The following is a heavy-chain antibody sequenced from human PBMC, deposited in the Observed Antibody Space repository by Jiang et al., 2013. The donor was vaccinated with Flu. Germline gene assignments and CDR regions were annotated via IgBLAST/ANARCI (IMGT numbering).Heavy chain of an antibody. Sequence: EINHSGSTNYNPSLKSRVTISVDTSKNQFSLKVTSVTAADTAVCYCARGGLVDCTGGLCYTNYFDSWGQGTLLTVSS. J-gene: IGHJ4*02. CDR2: INHSGST. D-gene: IGHD2-8*02. CDR3: ARGGLVDCTGGLCYTNYFDS. V-gene: IGHV4-34*01.